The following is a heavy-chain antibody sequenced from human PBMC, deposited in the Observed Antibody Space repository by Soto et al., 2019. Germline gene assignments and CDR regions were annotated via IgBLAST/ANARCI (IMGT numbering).Heavy chain of an antibody. V-gene: IGHV3-23*01. CDR1: GFSFGSYA. Sequence: GGSLRLSCAASGFSFGSYALSWVRQAPGKGLEWVSTISGSDGKTFYADSVKGRFSISRDTSQSTLYLQMNSLGADDTAMYYCARWSYLDYWGQGTRVTVSS. J-gene: IGHJ4*02. CDR2: ISGSDGKT. D-gene: IGHD3-3*01. CDR3: ARWSYLDY.